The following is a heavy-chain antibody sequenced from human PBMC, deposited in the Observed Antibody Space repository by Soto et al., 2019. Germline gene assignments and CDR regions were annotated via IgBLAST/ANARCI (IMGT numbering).Heavy chain of an antibody. CDR3: ARRWIAATGRPFDY. D-gene: IGHD6-13*01. CDR2: IYYSGST. J-gene: IGHJ4*02. CDR1: GGSVSSGSYY. V-gene: IGHV4-61*01. Sequence: SETLSLTCTVSGGSVSSGSYYWSWIRQPPGKGLEWIAYIYYSGSTNYNPSLKSRVTISVDTSKNQFSLKLSSVTAADTAVYYCARRWIAATGRPFDYWGQGTLVTVSS.